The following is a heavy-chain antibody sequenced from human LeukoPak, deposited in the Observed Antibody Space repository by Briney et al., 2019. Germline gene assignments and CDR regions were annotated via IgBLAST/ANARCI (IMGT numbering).Heavy chain of an antibody. V-gene: IGHV3-49*03. Sequence: GGSLRLSCTASGFTFGDYAMSWFRQAPGKGLEWVGFIRSKAYGGTTEYAASVKGRFTISRDDTKSIAYLQMNSLKTEDTAVYYCTRDRYSGYGWRTTDYGMDVWGQGTTVTVSS. CDR3: TRDRYSGYGWRTTDYGMDV. D-gene: IGHD5-12*01. CDR1: GFTFGDYA. CDR2: IRSKAYGGTT. J-gene: IGHJ6*02.